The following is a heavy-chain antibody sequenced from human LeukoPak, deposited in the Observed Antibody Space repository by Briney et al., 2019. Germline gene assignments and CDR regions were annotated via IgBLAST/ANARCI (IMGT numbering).Heavy chain of an antibody. D-gene: IGHD3-22*01. CDR1: GGSISSGGYY. CDR3: ARVYYDSSGYSYFQH. J-gene: IGHJ1*01. Sequence: SQTLSLTCTVSGGSISSGGYYWSWIRQHPGKGLEWIGYIYYSGSTYYNPSLKSRVTISVDTSKNQFSLRLSSVTAADTAVYYCARVYYDSSGYSYFQHWGQGTLVTVSS. V-gene: IGHV4-31*03. CDR2: IYYSGST.